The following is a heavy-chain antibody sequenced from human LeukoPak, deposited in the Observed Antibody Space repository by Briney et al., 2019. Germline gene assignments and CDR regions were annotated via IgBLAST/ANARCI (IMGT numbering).Heavy chain of an antibody. CDR1: GFTFDDYG. J-gene: IGHJ4*02. V-gene: IGHV3-20*04. D-gene: IGHD4-17*01. CDR2: INWNGGST. Sequence: GGSLRLSCAASGFTFDDYGVSWVRQAPGKGLEWVSGINWNGGSTGYADSVKGRFTISRDNAKNSLYLQMNSLRAEDTAVYYCARDFSDDYGDYPSDYWGQGTLVTVSS. CDR3: ARDFSDDYGDYPSDY.